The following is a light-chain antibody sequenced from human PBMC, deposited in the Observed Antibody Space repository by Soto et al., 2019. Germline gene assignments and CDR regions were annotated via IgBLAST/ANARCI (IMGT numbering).Light chain of an antibody. CDR1: QSVSSSH. CDR2: DTS. V-gene: IGKV3-20*01. J-gene: IGKJ1*01. CDR3: KQYETSSWT. Sequence: EIVLTQSPGTLSLSPGERATLSCRASQSVSSSHLGWYQQKPGQAPRLLIYDTSSRATGIPERFSGSGSGTDFTLTISRLEPEDFAVYYCKQYETSSWTFGQGSKVEMK.